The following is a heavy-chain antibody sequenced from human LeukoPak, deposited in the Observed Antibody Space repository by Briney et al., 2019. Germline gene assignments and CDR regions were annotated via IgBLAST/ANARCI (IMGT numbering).Heavy chain of an antibody. CDR2: IRNDGSKK. CDR3: AKDQPAAYFDY. V-gene: IGHV3-30*02. D-gene: IGHD2-2*01. CDR1: GFTFSSYG. Sequence: GGSLRLSCAASGFTFSSYGMHWVRQAPGKGLEWVAFIRNDGSKKYYADSVKGRLTISRDNSKNTLCLQMNSLRAEDTAVYYCAKDQPAAYFDYWGQGSLVTVSS. J-gene: IGHJ4*02.